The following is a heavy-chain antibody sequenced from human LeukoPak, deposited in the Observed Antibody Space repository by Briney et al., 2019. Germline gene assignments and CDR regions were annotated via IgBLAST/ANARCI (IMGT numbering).Heavy chain of an antibody. D-gene: IGHD5-12*01. V-gene: IGHV5-10-1*01. J-gene: IGHJ4*02. CDR3: ARRIRYSGYDPSFDY. CDR2: IDPSDSYT. Sequence: GESLKISCKGSGYSFTSYWISWVRQVPGKGLEWMGRIDPSDSYTNYSPSFQGHVTISADKSISTAYLQWSSLKASDTAMYYCARRIRYSGYDPSFDYWGQGTLVTVSS. CDR1: GYSFTSYW.